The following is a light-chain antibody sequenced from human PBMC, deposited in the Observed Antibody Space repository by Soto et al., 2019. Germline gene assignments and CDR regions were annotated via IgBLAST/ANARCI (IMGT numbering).Light chain of an antibody. CDR1: SSNIGSNY. Sequence: QSVLTQPPSASGTPGQRVTISCSGSSSNIGSNYVYWYQQLPGTAPKLLIYRNNQRPSGVPDRFSGSKSGTSASLAISGLRSEDEADYYCAAWDDSLSAGWVFGGGTKVTVL. J-gene: IGLJ3*02. CDR2: RNN. V-gene: IGLV1-47*01. CDR3: AAWDDSLSAGWV.